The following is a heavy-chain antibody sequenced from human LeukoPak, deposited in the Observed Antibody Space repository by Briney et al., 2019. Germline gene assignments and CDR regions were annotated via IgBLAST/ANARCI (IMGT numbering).Heavy chain of an antibody. Sequence: ASVKVSCKASGYTFTSYDINWVRQATGQGLEWMGWMNPNSGNTGYAQKFQGRVTITRNTSISTAHMELSSLRSEDTAVYYCARGWSHYYYYYMDVWGKGTTVTVSS. CDR1: GYTFTSYD. D-gene: IGHD2-15*01. V-gene: IGHV1-8*03. J-gene: IGHJ6*03. CDR2: MNPNSGNT. CDR3: ARGWSHYYYYYMDV.